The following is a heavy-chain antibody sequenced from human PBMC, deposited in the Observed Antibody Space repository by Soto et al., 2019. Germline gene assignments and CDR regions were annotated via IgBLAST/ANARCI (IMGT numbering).Heavy chain of an antibody. CDR2: IYSGGST. V-gene: IGHV3-53*01. D-gene: IGHD3-22*01. CDR3: ATAASSGYYLKT. CDR1: GFTVSSNY. Sequence: LRLSCAASGFTVSSNYMSWVRQAPGKGLEWVSVIYSGGSTYYADSVKGRFTISRDNSKNTLYLQMNSLRAEDTAVYYCATAASSGYYLKTWGQGTQVTVSS. J-gene: IGHJ4*02.